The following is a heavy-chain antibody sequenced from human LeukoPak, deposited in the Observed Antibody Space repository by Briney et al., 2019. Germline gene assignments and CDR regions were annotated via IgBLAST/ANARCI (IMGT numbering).Heavy chain of an antibody. D-gene: IGHD2-15*01. V-gene: IGHV4-39*01. CDR2: IYYSGST. CDR1: GGSISSSSYY. CDR3: ARLRGYCSGGSCYSFPDY. Sequence: SSKTLSLTCTVSGGSISSSSYYWGWIRQPPGKGLEWIGSIYYSGSTYYNPSLKSRVTISVDTSKNQFPLKLSSVTAADTAVYYCARLRGYCSGGSCYSFPDYWGQGTLVTVSS. J-gene: IGHJ4*02.